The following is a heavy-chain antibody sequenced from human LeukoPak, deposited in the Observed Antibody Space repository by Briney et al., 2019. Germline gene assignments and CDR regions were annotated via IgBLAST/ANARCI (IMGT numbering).Heavy chain of an antibody. CDR2: IYSGGST. CDR1: GFTVSSNY. Sequence: GGSLRLSCAASGFTVSSNYMSWVRQAPGKGLEWVSVIYSGGSTYYADSVKGRFTISRDNSKNTLYLQMNSLRAEDTAVYYCAKDGGSSWYPSWFDPWGQGTLVTVSS. V-gene: IGHV3-53*01. CDR3: AKDGGSSWYPSWFDP. J-gene: IGHJ5*02. D-gene: IGHD6-13*01.